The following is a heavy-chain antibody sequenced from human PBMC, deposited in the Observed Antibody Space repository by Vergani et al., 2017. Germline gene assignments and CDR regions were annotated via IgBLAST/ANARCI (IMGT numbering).Heavy chain of an antibody. D-gene: IGHD3-22*01. CDR1: GGTFSSYA. V-gene: IGHV1-69*04. CDR3: ARWDYDRSGYLYYAFDI. Sequence: QVQLVQSGAEVKKPGSSVKVSCKASGGTFSSYAISWVRQAPGQGLEWMGRIIPILGIANYAQKFQGRVTITADKSTSTAYMELGSRRSEDTAVYYCARWDYDRSGYLYYAFDIWGQGTMVTVSS. J-gene: IGHJ3*02. CDR2: IIPILGIA.